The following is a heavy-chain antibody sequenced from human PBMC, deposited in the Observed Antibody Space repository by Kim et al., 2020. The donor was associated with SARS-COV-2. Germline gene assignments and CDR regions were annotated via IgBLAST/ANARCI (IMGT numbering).Heavy chain of an antibody. D-gene: IGHD3-9*01. V-gene: IGHV4-39*01. CDR1: GDSVSSSDSY. CDR3: ARAAILAGCSIDS. Sequence: SETLSLTCTVSGDSVSSSDSYWVWIRQSPGKGLEWIGSISYSGNPYYNPSLKTRATISVDMSKNLFSLRLISVSAADMAVYYCARAAILAGCSIDSWGQGALVTVSS. CDR2: ISYSGNP. J-gene: IGHJ4*02.